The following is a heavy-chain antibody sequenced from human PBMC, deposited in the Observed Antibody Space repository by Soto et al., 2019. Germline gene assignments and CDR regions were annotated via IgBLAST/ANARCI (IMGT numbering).Heavy chain of an antibody. V-gene: IGHV3-23*01. J-gene: IGHJ4*02. Sequence: HPGGSLRLSCAASGFTFSSYAMSWVRQAPGKGLEWVSAISGSGGSTYYADSVKGRFTISRDNSKNTLYLQMNSLRAEDTAVYYCAKASLSITIFGVVITDDYWGQGTLVTVSS. CDR1: GFTFSSYA. D-gene: IGHD3-3*01. CDR2: ISGSGGST. CDR3: AKASLSITIFGVVITDDY.